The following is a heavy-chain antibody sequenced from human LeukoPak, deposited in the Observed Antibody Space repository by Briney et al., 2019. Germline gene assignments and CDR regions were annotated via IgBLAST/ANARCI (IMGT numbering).Heavy chain of an antibody. CDR2: IKQDGSEK. CDR1: GFTFSTYW. V-gene: IGHV3-7*01. Sequence: GGSLRLSCVASGFTFSTYWMSWVRQAPGKGLEWVANIKQDGSEKYYVDSVKGRFTISRDNAKNSLYLEMNSLRAEDTAVYYCVREGSEQWLLIDRWGQGTLVAVSS. D-gene: IGHD6-19*01. J-gene: IGHJ5*02. CDR3: VREGSEQWLLIDR.